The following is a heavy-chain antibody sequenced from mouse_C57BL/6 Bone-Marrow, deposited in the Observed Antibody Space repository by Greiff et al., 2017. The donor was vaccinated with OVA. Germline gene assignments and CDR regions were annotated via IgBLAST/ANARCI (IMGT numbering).Heavy chain of an antibody. CDR2: ISDGGSYT. CDR1: GFTFSSYA. J-gene: IGHJ3*01. Sequence: EVKVVESGGGLVKPGGSLKLSCAASGFTFSSYAMSWVRQTPEKRLEWVATISDGGSYTYYPDNVKGRFTISRDNAKNNLYLQMSHLKSEDTAMYYCANGSSSWFAYWGQGTLVTVSA. CDR3: ANGSSSWFAY. V-gene: IGHV5-4*03. D-gene: IGHD1-1*01.